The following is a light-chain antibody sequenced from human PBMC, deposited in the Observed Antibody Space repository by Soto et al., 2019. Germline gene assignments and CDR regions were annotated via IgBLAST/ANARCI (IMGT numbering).Light chain of an antibody. CDR2: GNS. J-gene: IGLJ2*01. Sequence: QSVLTQPPSVSGATRQRVTISCTGSSSKIGAGYDVHWYQQLPGTAPKLLIYGNSNRPSGVPDRFSGSKSGTSASLAITGLQAEDEADYYCQSYDSSLSGVVFGGGTQLTVL. V-gene: IGLV1-40*01. CDR3: QSYDSSLSGVV. CDR1: SSKIGAGYD.